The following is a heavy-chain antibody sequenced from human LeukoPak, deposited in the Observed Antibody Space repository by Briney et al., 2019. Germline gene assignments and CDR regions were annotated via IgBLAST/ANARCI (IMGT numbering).Heavy chain of an antibody. CDR2: IYASGST. D-gene: IGHD4-11*01. CDR1: GGSISSGSYY. J-gene: IGHJ4*02. CDR3: ASSDYSTNFDY. Sequence: SQTLSLTCTVSGGSISSGSYYWSWIRQPAGKGLEWIGHIYASGSTNYNPSLKSRVTISVDTSKNQFSLKLSSVTAADTAVYYCASSDYSTNFDYWGQGTLVTVSS. V-gene: IGHV4-61*09.